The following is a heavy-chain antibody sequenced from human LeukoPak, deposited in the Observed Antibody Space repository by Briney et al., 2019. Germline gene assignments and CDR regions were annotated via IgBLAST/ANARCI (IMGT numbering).Heavy chain of an antibody. CDR3: ARGSGSYLGGATEYFDY. D-gene: IGHD1-26*01. CDR2: INPSGGST. CDR1: GYTFTSYY. Sequence: ASVKVSCKASGYTFTSYYMHWVRQAPGQGLEWLGIINPSGGSTSYAQKFQGRVTMTRDTSTSTVYMELSSLRSEDTAVYYCARGSGSYLGGATEYFDYWRQGTLVTVSS. J-gene: IGHJ4*02. V-gene: IGHV1-46*03.